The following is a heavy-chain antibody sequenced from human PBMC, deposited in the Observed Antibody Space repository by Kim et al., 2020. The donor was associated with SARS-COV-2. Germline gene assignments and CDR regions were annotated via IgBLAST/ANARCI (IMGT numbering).Heavy chain of an antibody. Sequence: SETLSLTCTVSGGSISSYYWSWIRQPPGKGLEWIGYIYYSGSTNYNPSLKSRVTISVDTSKNQFSLKLSSVTAADTAVYYCARHYDFWSGSPQGYFDYWGQGTLVTVSS. D-gene: IGHD3-3*01. CDR3: ARHYDFWSGSPQGYFDY. J-gene: IGHJ4*02. CDR1: GGSISSYY. V-gene: IGHV4-59*08. CDR2: IYYSGST.